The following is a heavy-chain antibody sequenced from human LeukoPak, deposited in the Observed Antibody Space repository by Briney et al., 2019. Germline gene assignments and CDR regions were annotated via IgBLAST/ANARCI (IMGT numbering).Heavy chain of an antibody. CDR3: ARDGWNSYGAEHFQH. J-gene: IGHJ1*01. Sequence: GGSLRLSCAASGFTFSSYEMNWVRQAPGKGLEWVSYISSSTSTIYYADSVKGRFTISRENAKNSLYLQMNSLRAEDTAIYYCARDGWNSYGAEHFQHWGQGTLVTVSP. V-gene: IGHV3-48*03. D-gene: IGHD5-18*01. CDR2: ISSSTSTI. CDR1: GFTFSSYE.